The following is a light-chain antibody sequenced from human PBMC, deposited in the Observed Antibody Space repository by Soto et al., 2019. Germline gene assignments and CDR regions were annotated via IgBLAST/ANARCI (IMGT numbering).Light chain of an antibody. V-gene: IGKV1-5*01. CDR1: QRVNTC. J-gene: IGKJ1*01. Sequence: DIQSTQSLSNLSASVGDRVSITCRASQRVNTCLAWYQQKPGKAPTLLIYDASSLQSGVPSRFSGSGSGTEFTLTISSLQPDDFATYYCQQYQIDWTLGQGTKVDIK. CDR2: DAS. CDR3: QQYQIDWT.